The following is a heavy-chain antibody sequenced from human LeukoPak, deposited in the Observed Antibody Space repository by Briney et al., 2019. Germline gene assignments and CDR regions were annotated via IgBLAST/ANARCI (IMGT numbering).Heavy chain of an antibody. D-gene: IGHD6-19*01. CDR1: GFTFSSYA. CDR3: AKDLSSGWYSYFDY. CDR2: ISYDGSNK. Sequence: GGSLRLSCAASGFTFSSYAMHWVRQAPGKGLEWVAVISYDGSNKYYADSVKGRFTISRDNSKNTLYLQMNSLRAEDTAVYYCAKDLSSGWYSYFDYWGQGTLVTVSS. V-gene: IGHV3-30-3*01. J-gene: IGHJ4*02.